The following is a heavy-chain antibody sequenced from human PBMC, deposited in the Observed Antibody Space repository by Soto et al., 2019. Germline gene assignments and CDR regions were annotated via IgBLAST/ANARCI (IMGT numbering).Heavy chain of an antibody. CDR3: ARVGDLVVVDY. V-gene: IGHV3-30-3*01. Sequence: QVQLVESGGGVVQPGRSLRLSCAASGFTFSSYAMHWVRQAPGKGLEWVAVISYDGSNKYYADSVKGRFTISRDNSKNTLYLQMNSLRAEDTAVYYCARVGDLVVVDYWGKGTLVTVSS. CDR2: ISYDGSNK. D-gene: IGHD3-22*01. J-gene: IGHJ4*02. CDR1: GFTFSSYA.